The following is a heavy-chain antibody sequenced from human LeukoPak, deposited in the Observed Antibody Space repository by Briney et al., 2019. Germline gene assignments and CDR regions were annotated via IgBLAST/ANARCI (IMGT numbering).Heavy chain of an antibody. CDR3: ARGTRGSYSSIHD. D-gene: IGHD1-26*01. J-gene: IGHJ4*02. CDR1: GYTFSDYY. CDR2: INPNSGGT. V-gene: IGHV1-2*02. Sequence: ASVKVSCKASGYTFSDYYIHWARQAPGQGLEWVGWINPNSGGTDSAQKLQGRVTMTRDTSISATYMELRTLTSDDTAVYYCARGTRGSYSSIHDWGQGTLVTVSS.